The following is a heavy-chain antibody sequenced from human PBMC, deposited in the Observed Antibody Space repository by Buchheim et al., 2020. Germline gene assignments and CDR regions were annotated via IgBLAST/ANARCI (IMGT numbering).Heavy chain of an antibody. CDR1: GFTFSSYW. V-gene: IGHV3-7*01. CDR3: AREAVTWIQLWSLAHFDY. D-gene: IGHD5-18*01. J-gene: IGHJ4*02. Sequence: EVQLVESGGGLVQPGGSLRLSCAASGFTFSSYWMSWVRQAPGKGLEWVANIKQDGSEKYYVASVKGRFTISRDNAKNSLYLQMNSLRAEDTAVYYCAREAVTWIQLWSLAHFDYWGQGTL. CDR2: IKQDGSEK.